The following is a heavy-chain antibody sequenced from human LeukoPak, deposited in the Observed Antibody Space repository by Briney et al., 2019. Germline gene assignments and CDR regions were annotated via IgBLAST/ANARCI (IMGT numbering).Heavy chain of an antibody. CDR3: ARRNIGKPFFDY. CDR2: MYTSGST. J-gene: IGHJ4*02. Sequence: PSETLSLTCTVSGGSITGYYWSWIRQPPGKGLEWIGYMYTSGSTNYNPSLKSQVTISIDTPKNQFSLRLSSVTAADTAVYHCARRNIGKPFFDYWGQGTLVTVSS. D-gene: IGHD2/OR15-2a*01. CDR1: GGSITGYY. V-gene: IGHV4-4*09.